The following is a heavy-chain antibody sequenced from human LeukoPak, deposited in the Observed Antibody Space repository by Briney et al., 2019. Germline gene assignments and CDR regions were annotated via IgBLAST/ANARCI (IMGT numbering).Heavy chain of an antibody. CDR2: INSDGSRT. J-gene: IGHJ6*02. CDR3: ARGGGLDV. D-gene: IGHD3-16*01. CDR1: GFTFSNYW. V-gene: IGHV3-74*01. Sequence: GGSLRLSCAASGFTFSNYWMHWVRQAPGKGLVWVSHINSDGSRTNSADSVKGRFTISRDNAKNSLYLQMSNLRAEDTAVYFCARGGGLDVWGQGATVTVSS.